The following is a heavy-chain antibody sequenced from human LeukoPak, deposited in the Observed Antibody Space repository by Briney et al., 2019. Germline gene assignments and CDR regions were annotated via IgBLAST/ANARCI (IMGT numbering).Heavy chain of an antibody. CDR2: INSDGSST. CDR1: GFTFSSYW. Sequence: GGSLRLSCAASGFTFSSYWMHWVRQAPGKGLVWVSRINSDGSSTSYADSVKGRFTISRDNSKNTLYLQMNSLRAEDTAVYYCAKAAAAGMTMGFDFWGQGTLVTVSS. J-gene: IGHJ4*02. V-gene: IGHV3-74*01. CDR3: AKAAAAGMTMGFDF. D-gene: IGHD6-13*01.